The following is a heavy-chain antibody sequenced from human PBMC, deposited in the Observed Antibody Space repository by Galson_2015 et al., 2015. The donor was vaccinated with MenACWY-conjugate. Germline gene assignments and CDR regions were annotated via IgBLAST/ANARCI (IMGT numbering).Heavy chain of an antibody. D-gene: IGHD3-22*01. J-gene: IGHJ4*02. CDR3: ATIGDDTWRTGYFDY. CDR2: INPSGGST. V-gene: IGHV1-46*01. CDR1: GYTFTSYY. Sequence: SVKVSCKASGYTFTSYYMHWVRQAPGQGLEWMGIINPSGGSTSYAQKFQGRVTMTRDTSTSTVYMELSSLRSEDTAVYYCATIGDDTWRTGYFDYWGQGTLVTVSS.